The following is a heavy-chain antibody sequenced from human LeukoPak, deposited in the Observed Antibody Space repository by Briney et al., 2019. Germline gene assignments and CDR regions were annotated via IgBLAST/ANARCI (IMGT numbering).Heavy chain of an antibody. CDR3: VREDAHTYYFDF. CDR1: GYTFTSYH. CDR2: IKSTGDTT. V-gene: IGHV1-46*01. D-gene: IGHD2-2*01. J-gene: IGHJ4*02. Sequence: GASVQVSCKTSGYTFTSYHMHWVRQAPGQGLEWVAIIKSTGDTTVYAQKFQGRVTVTRDTSTSTVYMDLSSLSSEDTAVYYCVREDAHTYYFDFWAREPWSPSPQ.